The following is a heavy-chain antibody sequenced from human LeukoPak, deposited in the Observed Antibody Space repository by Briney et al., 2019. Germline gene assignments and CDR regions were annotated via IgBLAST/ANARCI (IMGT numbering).Heavy chain of an antibody. J-gene: IGHJ4*02. CDR2: FYSGGST. D-gene: IGHD6-13*01. V-gene: IGHV3-53*01. Sequence: GGSLRLSCAASGFPVSSNHMTGVPQAPGKGLERVPVFYSGGSTYYADSVKGRFTISRDNSKNTLYLQMNSLRVEDTAVYYCARRGDSSSWYPIDYWGQGTLVTVSS. CDR1: GFPVSSNH. CDR3: ARRGDSSSWYPIDY.